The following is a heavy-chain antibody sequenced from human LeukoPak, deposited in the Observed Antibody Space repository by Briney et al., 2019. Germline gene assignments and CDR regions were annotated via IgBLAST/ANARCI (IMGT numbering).Heavy chain of an antibody. Sequence: GGPLRLSCAASGFTFSSYWMHWVRQAPGKGLVWVSRIKSDGSSIMYADSVKGRFTISRDNAKSTLYLQMNSLRAEDTAVYYCARDLDFGGYSNFDYWGQGTLATVSS. CDR2: IKSDGSSI. D-gene: IGHD4-23*01. CDR1: GFTFSSYW. J-gene: IGHJ4*02. CDR3: ARDLDFGGYSNFDY. V-gene: IGHV3-74*03.